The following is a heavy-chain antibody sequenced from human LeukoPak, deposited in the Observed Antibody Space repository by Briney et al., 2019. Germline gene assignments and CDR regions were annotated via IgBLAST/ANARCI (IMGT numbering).Heavy chain of an antibody. CDR2: INPNSGGT. V-gene: IGHV1-2*02. J-gene: IGHJ4*02. D-gene: IGHD3-10*01. Sequence: GASVKVSCKASGYTFTGYYMHWVRQAPGQGLEWMGWINPNSGGTNYAQKFQGRVTMTRDTSISTAYMELSRLRSDDTAVYYCARDIFGSGSYYSHYWSQGTLVTVSS. CDR1: GYTFTGYY. CDR3: ARDIFGSGSYYSHY.